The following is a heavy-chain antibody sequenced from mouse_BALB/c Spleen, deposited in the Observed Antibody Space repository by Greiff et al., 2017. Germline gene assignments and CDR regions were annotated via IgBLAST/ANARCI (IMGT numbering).Heavy chain of an antibody. CDR2: IRNKANGYTT. CDR3: ARDRGDYYGSDAMDY. CDR1: GFTFTDYY. J-gene: IGHJ4*01. D-gene: IGHD1-1*01. V-gene: IGHV7-3*02. Sequence: EVKLVESGGGLVQPGGSLRLSCATSGFTFTDYYMSWVRQPPGKALEWLGFIRNKANGYTTEYSASVKGRFTISRDNSQSILYLQMNTLRAEDSATYYCARDRGDYYGSDAMDYWGQGTSVTVSS.